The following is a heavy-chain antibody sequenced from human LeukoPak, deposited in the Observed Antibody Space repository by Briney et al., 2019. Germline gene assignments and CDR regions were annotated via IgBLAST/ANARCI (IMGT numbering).Heavy chain of an antibody. V-gene: IGHV3-15*01. CDR1: GFTFSNAW. CDR2: IKSKTDDGTT. CDR3: TTDRYGSGSYGDYYYYYGMDV. Sequence: GGSLRLSCAASGFTFSNAWMSWVRQAPGKGLEWVGRIKSKTDDGTTDYAAPVKGRFTISRDDSKNTLYLQMNSLKTEDTAVYYCTTDRYGSGSYGDYYYYYGMDVWGQGTTVTVSS. D-gene: IGHD3-10*01. J-gene: IGHJ6*02.